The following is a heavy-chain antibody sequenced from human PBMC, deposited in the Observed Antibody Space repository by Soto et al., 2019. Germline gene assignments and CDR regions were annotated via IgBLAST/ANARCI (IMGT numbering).Heavy chain of an antibody. CDR1: DLSFSFYY. Sequence: SETLSITCAVYDLSFSFYYWSWIRQPPVKGLEWIGEINHSGSTNYNPSLKSRVTISVDTSKNQFSLKLSSVTAADTAAYYCARARMVRGVRWFDPWGQGTLVTVPS. J-gene: IGHJ5*02. CDR2: INHSGST. CDR3: ARARMVRGVRWFDP. D-gene: IGHD3-10*01. V-gene: IGHV4-34*01.